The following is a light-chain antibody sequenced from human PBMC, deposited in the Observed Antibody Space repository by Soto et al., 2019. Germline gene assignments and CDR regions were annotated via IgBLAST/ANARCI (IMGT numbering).Light chain of an antibody. CDR1: QTTSPKY. V-gene: IGKV3-11*01. CDR2: GAS. Sequence: ENEFAQSPGAQSLCRGESDTLSCRVSQTTSPKYVAWYQQRRGLAPRLLVYGASKRAAGIPARFSGSGSGTDFTLTISSLEPEDIAVYYCQQRSNWRVTFSGRTEVDIK. CDR3: QQRSNWRVT. J-gene: IGKJ4*01.